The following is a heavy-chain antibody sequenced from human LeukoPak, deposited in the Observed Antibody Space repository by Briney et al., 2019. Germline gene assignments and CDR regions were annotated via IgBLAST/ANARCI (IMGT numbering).Heavy chain of an antibody. Sequence: PGRSQTLSCAAFGFTFSSYSMNWVRQAPGTGLESVSSISSSTSYIYYADSVKGRFTISRDNAKNALYLQMNSLRADDTAVYYCARGGIATGFDPWGQGTLVTVSS. CDR1: GFTFSSYS. CDR2: ISSSTSYI. J-gene: IGHJ5*02. V-gene: IGHV3-21*01. D-gene: IGHD1-1*01. CDR3: ARGGIATGFDP.